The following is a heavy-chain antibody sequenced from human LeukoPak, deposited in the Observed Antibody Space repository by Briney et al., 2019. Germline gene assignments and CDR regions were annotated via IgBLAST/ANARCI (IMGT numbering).Heavy chain of an antibody. Sequence: ASVKVSCKASGYTFTSYDINWVRQATGQGLEWMGWMNPNSGNTGYAQKFQGRVTMTGSTSISTAYMELSSLRSEDTAVYYCARRIQLWSHHPYYYYYMDVWGKGTTVTVSS. CDR3: ARRIQLWSHHPYYYYYMDV. CDR1: GYTFTSYD. J-gene: IGHJ6*03. CDR2: MNPNSGNT. V-gene: IGHV1-8*01. D-gene: IGHD5-18*01.